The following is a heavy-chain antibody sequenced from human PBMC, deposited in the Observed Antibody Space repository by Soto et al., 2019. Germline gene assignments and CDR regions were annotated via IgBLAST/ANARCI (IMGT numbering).Heavy chain of an antibody. CDR2: ISAYNGNT. Sequence: QVQLVQSGAEVKKPGASVKVSCKASGYTFTSYGISWVRQAPGQGLEWMGWISAYNGNTNYAQKLPGRVTMTTDTSTSTAYMELRSLRSDDTAVYYCARVYRITMVRGELSEYWGQGTLVTVSS. CDR3: ARVYRITMVRGELSEY. V-gene: IGHV1-18*01. CDR1: GYTFTSYG. D-gene: IGHD3-10*01. J-gene: IGHJ4*02.